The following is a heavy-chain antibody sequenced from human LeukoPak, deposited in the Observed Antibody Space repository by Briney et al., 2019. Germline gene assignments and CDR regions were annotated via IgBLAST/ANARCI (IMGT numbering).Heavy chain of an antibody. CDR3: ARDSLSGYYDY. J-gene: IGHJ4*02. Sequence: GGSLRLSCAASGFTFSSYGMHWVRQAPGKGLEWVAVIWYDGSNKYYADSVKGRFTTSRDNSKNTLYLQMNSLRAEDTAVYYCARDSLSGYYDYWGQGTLVTVSS. V-gene: IGHV3-33*01. D-gene: IGHD6-19*01. CDR1: GFTFSSYG. CDR2: IWYDGSNK.